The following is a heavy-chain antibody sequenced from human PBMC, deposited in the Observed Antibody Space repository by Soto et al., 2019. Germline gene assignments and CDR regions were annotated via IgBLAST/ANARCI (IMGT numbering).Heavy chain of an antibody. CDR3: ARSRNGGVADSFDY. CDR1: GFTFRRHA. CDR2: ISRDGSNE. Sequence: QVQLVASGGGVVQQGRSLTLSCEASGFTFRRHAIHWVRQAPGKGLEWVAVISRDGSNEYYEDSVKGRFTISRDNSKNTLFLQLNSLRLEDTAVYYCARSRNGGVADSFDYWGQGXXVTVSS. J-gene: IGHJ4*02. V-gene: IGHV3-30-3*01. D-gene: IGHD3-10*01.